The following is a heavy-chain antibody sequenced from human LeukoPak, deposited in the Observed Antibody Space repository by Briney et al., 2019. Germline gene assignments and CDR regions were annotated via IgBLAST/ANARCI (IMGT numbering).Heavy chain of an antibody. J-gene: IGHJ4*02. CDR3: AKRGKVATKEFDS. D-gene: IGHD1-1*01. V-gene: IGHV3-23*01. Sequence: GGSLRLSCAASGFTFSSYGMSWVRQAPGKGLEWVSGISGDGSKTYYAESVKGRFTISRDNSKNTLYLQMNSLRAEDTATYYCAKRGKVATKEFDSWGQGTLVTVSS. CDR1: GFTFSSYG. CDR2: ISGDGSKT.